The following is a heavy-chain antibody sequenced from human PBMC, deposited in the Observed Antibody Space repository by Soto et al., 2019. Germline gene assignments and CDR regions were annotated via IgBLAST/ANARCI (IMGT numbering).Heavy chain of an antibody. CDR1: GFTFSSYS. CDR2: ISSSSSYI. CDR3: ARERQWLEYYFGY. D-gene: IGHD6-19*01. J-gene: IGHJ4*02. V-gene: IGHV3-21*01. Sequence: EVQLVESGGGLVKPGGSLRLSCAASGFTFSSYSMNWVRQAPGKGLEWVSSISSSSSYIYYADSVKGRFTISRDNAKNSLYLQMNSLRAEDTAVYYCARERQWLEYYFGYWGQGTLVTVSS.